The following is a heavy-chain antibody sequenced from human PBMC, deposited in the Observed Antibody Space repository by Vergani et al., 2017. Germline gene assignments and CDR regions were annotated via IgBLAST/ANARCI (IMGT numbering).Heavy chain of an antibody. CDR1: GGSFSGYY. V-gene: IGHV4-34*01. Sequence: QVQLQQWGAGLLKPSETLSLTCAVYGGSFSGYYWSWIRQPPGKGLEWIGSIYYSGSTYYNPSLKSRVTISVDTSKNQFSLKLSSVTAADTAVYYCARSKRYCSSTSCQPFDYWGQGTLVTVSS. CDR3: ARSKRYCSSTSCQPFDY. J-gene: IGHJ4*02. D-gene: IGHD2-2*01. CDR2: IYYSGST.